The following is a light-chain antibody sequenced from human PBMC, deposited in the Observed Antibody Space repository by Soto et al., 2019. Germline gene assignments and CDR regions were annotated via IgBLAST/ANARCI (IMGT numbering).Light chain of an antibody. J-gene: IGKJ1*01. CDR1: QSISSW. CDR2: KAS. V-gene: IGKV1-5*03. Sequence: GDRVTITCRASQSISSWLAWYQQKPGKAPKLLIYKASSLETGVPSRFSGSGSGPEFTLTISSLQPDDFATYYCQHYNSYSEAFGQGTKVDIK. CDR3: QHYNSYSEA.